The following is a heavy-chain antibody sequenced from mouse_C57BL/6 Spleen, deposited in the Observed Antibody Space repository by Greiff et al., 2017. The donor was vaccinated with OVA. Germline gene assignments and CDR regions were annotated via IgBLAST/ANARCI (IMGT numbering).Heavy chain of an antibody. CDR2: ISDGGSYT. CDR3: ARAYYSNPYYFDY. CDR1: GFTFSSYA. Sequence: EVQGVESGGGLVKPGGSLKLSCAASGFTFSSYAMSWVRQTPEKRLEWVATISDGGSYTYYPDNVKGRFTISRDNAKNNLYLQMSHLKSEDTAMYYCARAYYSNPYYFDYWGQGTTLTVSS. J-gene: IGHJ2*01. D-gene: IGHD2-5*01. V-gene: IGHV5-4*01.